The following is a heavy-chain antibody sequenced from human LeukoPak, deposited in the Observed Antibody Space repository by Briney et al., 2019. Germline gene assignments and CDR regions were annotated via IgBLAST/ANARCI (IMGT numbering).Heavy chain of an antibody. CDR2: IYTSGST. CDR3: ARLSRDGYNFVDY. V-gene: IGHV4-61*02. J-gene: IGHJ4*02. Sequence: KPSETLSLTCTVSGGSISSGSYYWSWIRQPAGKGLEWIGRIYTSGSTNYNPSLKSRVTISVDTSKNQFSLKLNSVTAADTAVYYCARLSRDGYNFVDYWGQGTLVTVSS. D-gene: IGHD5-24*01. CDR1: GGSISSGSYY.